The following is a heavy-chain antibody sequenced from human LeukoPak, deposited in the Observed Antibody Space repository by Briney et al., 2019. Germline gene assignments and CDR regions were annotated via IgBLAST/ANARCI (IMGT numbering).Heavy chain of an antibody. CDR2: INPNGGDT. Sequence: GASVKVSCKAAGYNFPAYFIHWVRQAPGQGLEWMGRINPNGGDTNYAQKFQGRVTMAGDTSISTAYMELNSLISDDTAVYYCARVGFTTSWPNFDYWGQGTLVTVSS. CDR1: GYNFPAYF. J-gene: IGHJ4*02. D-gene: IGHD2-2*01. V-gene: IGHV1-2*06. CDR3: ARVGFTTSWPNFDY.